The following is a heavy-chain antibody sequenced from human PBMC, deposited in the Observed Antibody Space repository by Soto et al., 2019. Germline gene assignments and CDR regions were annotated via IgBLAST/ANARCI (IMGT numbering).Heavy chain of an antibody. CDR2: IYYSGST. V-gene: IGHV4-59*08. J-gene: IGHJ4*02. D-gene: IGHD6-13*01. CDR1: GGSISSYY. CDR3: ARHPKPPTYSSSWYPGSDY. Sequence: SETLSLTCTVSGGSISSYYWSWIRQPPGKGLEWIGYIYYSGSTNYNPSLKSRVTISVDTSKNQFSLKLGSVTAADPAVYYCARHPKPPTYSSSWYPGSDYWGQGTLVTVSS.